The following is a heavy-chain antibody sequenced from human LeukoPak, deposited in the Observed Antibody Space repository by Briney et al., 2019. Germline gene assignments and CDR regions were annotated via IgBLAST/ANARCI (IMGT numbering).Heavy chain of an antibody. J-gene: IGHJ5*02. Sequence: SETLSLTCTVSGGSISSSSYYWGWIRQPPGKGLEWIGSIYYSGSTYYNPSLKSRVTISVDTSKNQFSLKLSSVTAADTAVYYCATQGGIVVVPAAFDPWGQGTLVTVSS. CDR2: IYYSGST. V-gene: IGHV4-39*07. CDR3: ATQGGIVVVPAAFDP. D-gene: IGHD2-2*01. CDR1: GGSISSSSYY.